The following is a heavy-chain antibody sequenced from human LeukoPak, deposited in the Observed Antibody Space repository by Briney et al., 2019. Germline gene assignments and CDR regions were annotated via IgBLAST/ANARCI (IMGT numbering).Heavy chain of an antibody. D-gene: IGHD3-22*01. CDR3: ARWGYFGYLNVRNWFDP. CDR1: GFTVSSNY. Sequence: PGGSLRLSCAASGFTVSSNYMSWVRQAPGKGLEWVSYISSSGTTIYYADSVKGRFTISRDNAKNSLYLQMNSLRAEDTAVYYCARWGYFGYLNVRNWFDPWGQGTLVTVSS. J-gene: IGHJ5*02. CDR2: ISSSGTTI. V-gene: IGHV3-11*01.